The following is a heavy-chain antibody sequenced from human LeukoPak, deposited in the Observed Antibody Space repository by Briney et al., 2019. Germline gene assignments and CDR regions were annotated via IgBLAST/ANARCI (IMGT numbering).Heavy chain of an antibody. CDR3: ARVPGYCGGDCYFDY. Sequence: GGSLRRSCAASGFTFSSYWMSWVRQAPGKGLEWVANIKQDGSEKYYVDSVKGRFTISRDNAKNSLYLQMNSLRAEDTAVYYCARVPGYCGGDCYFDYWGQGTLVTVSS. V-gene: IGHV3-7*01. CDR2: IKQDGSEK. D-gene: IGHD2-21*02. J-gene: IGHJ4*02. CDR1: GFTFSSYW.